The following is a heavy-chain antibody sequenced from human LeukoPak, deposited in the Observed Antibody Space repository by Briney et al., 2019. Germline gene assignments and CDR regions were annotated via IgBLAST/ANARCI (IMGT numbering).Heavy chain of an antibody. CDR2: ISGSGGST. CDR1: VFNFANHS. V-gene: IGHV3-23*01. D-gene: IGHD3-3*01. CDR3: AKGTIFGVAGGKDY. J-gene: IGHJ4*02. Sequence: PGGSLRLSCAASVFNFANHSMSWVRQAPRKGREWVSAISGSGGSTYYADSVKGRFTISRDNSKNTLYLQMNSLRAEDTAVYYCAKGTIFGVAGGKDYWGQGTLVTVSP.